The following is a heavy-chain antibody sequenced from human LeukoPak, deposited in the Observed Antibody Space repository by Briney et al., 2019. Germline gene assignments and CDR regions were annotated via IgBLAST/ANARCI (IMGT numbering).Heavy chain of an antibody. Sequence: GESLKISCKGSGYSFINYWIAWVRQMPGKGLEWMGIIYPGNSDTIYSPSFQGQVTISADKSISTAYLQWNSLQASDTAMYYCARLGGAALWIVYWGQGTLVTVSS. CDR3: ARLGGAALWIVY. D-gene: IGHD2-21*01. J-gene: IGHJ4*02. CDR1: GYSFINYW. CDR2: IYPGNSDT. V-gene: IGHV5-51*01.